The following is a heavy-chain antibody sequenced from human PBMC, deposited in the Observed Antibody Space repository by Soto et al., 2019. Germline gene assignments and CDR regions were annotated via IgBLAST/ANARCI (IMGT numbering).Heavy chain of an antibody. Sequence: PSETLSLTCTVSGYSISSDSYWAWIRQPPGKGPEWIASIYHGGTTFYNPSLKSRITISVDTSNNQFSLKLTSVTVADTAVYYCGRVHVIVVGSSTFDYWGHGTLVTVSS. CDR1: GYSISSDSY. CDR2: IYHGGTT. V-gene: IGHV4-38-2*02. J-gene: IGHJ4*01. CDR3: GRVHVIVVGSSTFDY. D-gene: IGHD2-2*01.